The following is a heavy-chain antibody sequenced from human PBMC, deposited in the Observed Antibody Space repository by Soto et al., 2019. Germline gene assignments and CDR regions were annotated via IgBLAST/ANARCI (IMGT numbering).Heavy chain of an antibody. CDR1: GFTFDDYA. CDR3: AKVKMGGWYGEIDY. J-gene: IGHJ4*02. Sequence: EVQLVESGGGLVQPGRSLRLSCAASGFTFDDYAMHWVRQAPGKGLEWVSGITWNSGIIGYADSVKGRFTISRDNAKNSLYLQMNSLRAEDTALYYCAKVKMGGWYGEIDYWGQGALVTVSS. V-gene: IGHV3-9*01. CDR2: ITWNSGII. D-gene: IGHD6-19*01.